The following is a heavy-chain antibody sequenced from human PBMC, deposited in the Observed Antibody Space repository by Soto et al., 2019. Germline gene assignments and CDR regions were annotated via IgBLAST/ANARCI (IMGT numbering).Heavy chain of an antibody. CDR3: ATDLRYRSMVRGVKRY. J-gene: IGHJ4*02. CDR1: GYTLTELS. CDR2: FDPEDGET. Sequence: ASVKVSCKVSGYTLTELSMHWVRQAPGKGLEWMGGFDPEDGETIYAQKYQGRVTMTEDTSTDTAYMELSSLRSEDTAVYYCATDLRYRSMVRGVKRYWGQGTLVTV. V-gene: IGHV1-24*01. D-gene: IGHD3-10*01.